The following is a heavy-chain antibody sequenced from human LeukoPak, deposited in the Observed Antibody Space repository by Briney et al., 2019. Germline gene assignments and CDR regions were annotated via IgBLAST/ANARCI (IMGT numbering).Heavy chain of an antibody. D-gene: IGHD1-26*01. CDR3: ARVNSGSYYAFDI. V-gene: IGHV3-7*01. Sequence: GGSLRLSCAASGFTFSSYWMSWVRQAPGKGLEWVANIKQDGSEKYYVDSVKGRFTISRDNAKNSLYLQMNSLRAEDTAVYYCARVNSGSYYAFDIWGQGTMVTVSS. J-gene: IGHJ3*02. CDR2: IKQDGSEK. CDR1: GFTFSSYW.